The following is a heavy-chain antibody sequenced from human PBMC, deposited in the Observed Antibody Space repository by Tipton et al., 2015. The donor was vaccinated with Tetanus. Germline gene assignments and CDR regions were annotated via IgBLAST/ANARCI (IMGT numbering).Heavy chain of an antibody. CDR3: ARRFYDSSGYSFDI. D-gene: IGHD3-22*01. Sequence: TLSLTCTVSGGSISSYYWSWIRQPPGKGPEWIGQIHSSGSTNYIPSLKSRVTIFVDKSKNQFSLRLSSVTAADTAVYYCARRFYDSSGYSFDIWGQGTMVTASS. CDR2: IHSSGST. J-gene: IGHJ3*02. V-gene: IGHV4-4*08. CDR1: GGSISSYY.